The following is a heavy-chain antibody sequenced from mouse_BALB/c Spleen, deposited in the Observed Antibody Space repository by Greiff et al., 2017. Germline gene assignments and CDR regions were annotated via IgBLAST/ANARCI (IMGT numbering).Heavy chain of an antibody. CDR3: ARQENWVAWFAY. Sequence: EVKLVESGGDLVKPGGSLKLSCAASGFTFSSYGMSWVRQTPDKRLEWVATISSGGSYTYYPDSVKGRFTISRDNAKNTLYLQMSSLKSEDTAMYDCARQENWVAWFAYWGQGTLVTVSA. J-gene: IGHJ3*01. D-gene: IGHD4-1*01. V-gene: IGHV5-6*01. CDR1: GFTFSSYG. CDR2: ISSGGSYT.